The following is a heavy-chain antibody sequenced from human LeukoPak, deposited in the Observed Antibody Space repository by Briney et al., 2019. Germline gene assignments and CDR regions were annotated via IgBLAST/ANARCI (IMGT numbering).Heavy chain of an antibody. CDR3: ARGTGEGYTYGRYYFDY. D-gene: IGHD5-18*01. Sequence: ASVKVSCKASGYTFTGYYMHWVRQAPGQGLEWMGWINPNSGGTNYAQKFQGRVTMTRDTSISTAYMELSRLKSDDTAVYYCARGTGEGYTYGRYYFDYWGQGTLVTVSS. CDR1: GYTFTGYY. V-gene: IGHV1-2*02. CDR2: INPNSGGT. J-gene: IGHJ4*02.